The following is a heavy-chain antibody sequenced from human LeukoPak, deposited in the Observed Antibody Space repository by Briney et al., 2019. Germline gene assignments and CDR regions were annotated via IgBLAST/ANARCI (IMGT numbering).Heavy chain of an antibody. CDR2: ISSSGTT. V-gene: IGHV4-61*01. J-gene: IGHJ4*02. Sequence: SETLSLTCTVSGGSISSSTYVWSWVRQPPGKGLEWIGYISSSGTTTYSPSLKSRVTISQDIPKNQFSLRLSSVTAADTALYYCARERGISMVVWGQGTLVTVSS. CDR1: GGSISSSTYV. CDR3: ARERGISMVV. D-gene: IGHD3-10*01.